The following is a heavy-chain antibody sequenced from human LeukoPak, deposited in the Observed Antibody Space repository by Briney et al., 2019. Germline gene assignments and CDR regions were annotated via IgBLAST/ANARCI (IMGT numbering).Heavy chain of an antibody. D-gene: IGHD3-16*01. CDR2: INPSGGST. V-gene: IGHV1-46*01. CDR3: ARGDWGRYFDY. J-gene: IGHJ4*02. Sequence: ASVTVSRKASGYTFTSYYMHWVRQAPGQGLELMGIINPSGGSTSYAQKFQGRVTMTRDTSTSTVYMELSSLRSEDTAVYYCARGDWGRYFDYWGQGTLATVSS. CDR1: GYTFTSYY.